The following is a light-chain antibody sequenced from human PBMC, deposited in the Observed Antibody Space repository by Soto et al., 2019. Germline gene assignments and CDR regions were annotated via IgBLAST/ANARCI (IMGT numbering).Light chain of an antibody. CDR1: ENIGSS. V-gene: IGKV3-15*01. CDR2: GAS. Sequence: EIVVTQSAAILSVSPGERATLSCRASENIGSSLAWYQQKPGQAPILLIYGASTRATGVPARFSGGVSGTEFTLTISSLQSGEFVVYYCQQYKSWPYTFGQGTKLESK. J-gene: IGKJ2*01. CDR3: QQYKSWPYT.